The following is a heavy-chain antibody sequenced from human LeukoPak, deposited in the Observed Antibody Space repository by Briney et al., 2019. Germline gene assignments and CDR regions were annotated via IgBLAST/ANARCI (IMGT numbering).Heavy chain of an antibody. J-gene: IGHJ4*02. CDR2: INPNSGGA. CDR1: GYTFTGYY. V-gene: IGHV1-2*06. D-gene: IGHD3-9*01. Sequence: ASVKVSCKASGYTFTGYYMHWVRQAPGQGLEWMGRINPNSGGANYAQKCQGRVTMTRDTSISTAYMELSRLRSDDTAVYYCARSYDILTGLDYWGQATLVTVSS. CDR3: ARSYDILTGLDY.